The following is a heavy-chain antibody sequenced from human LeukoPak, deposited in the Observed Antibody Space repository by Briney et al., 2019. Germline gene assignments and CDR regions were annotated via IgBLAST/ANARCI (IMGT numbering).Heavy chain of an antibody. D-gene: IGHD5-12*01. J-gene: IGHJ4*02. V-gene: IGHV3-33*08. CDR2: IWYDGVNK. Sequence: PGGSLRLSCAASGFTVSSNYMSWVRQAPGKGLEWVAVIWYDGVNKYYADSVKGRFTISRDMPKNTLYLQMNSLRAEDTAVYYCAREGIVATLDYWGQGTLVTVSS. CDR1: GFTVSSNY. CDR3: AREGIVATLDY.